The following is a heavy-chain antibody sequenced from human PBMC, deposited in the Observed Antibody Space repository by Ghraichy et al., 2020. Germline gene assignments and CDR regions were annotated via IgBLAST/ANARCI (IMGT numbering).Heavy chain of an antibody. V-gene: IGHV3-23*01. Sequence: GGSLRLSCAASGFTFSTYSMSWVRQAPGKGLEWVSGISGSGRNIFYTESVKGRFSISIDNSKNTVTLQLNSLRAEDTAVYYCARDSLPPLRCDALDIWGQGTMVTVSS. CDR2: ISGSGRNI. J-gene: IGHJ3*02. D-gene: IGHD3-16*01. CDR3: ARDSLPPLRCDALDI. CDR1: GFTFSTYS.